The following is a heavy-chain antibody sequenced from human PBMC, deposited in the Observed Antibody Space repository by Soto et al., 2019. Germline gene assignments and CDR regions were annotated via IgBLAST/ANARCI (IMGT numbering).Heavy chain of an antibody. Sequence: SETLSLTCTVSGGSISSGGYYWSWIRQHPGKGLEWIGYIYYSGSTYYNPSLKSRVTISVDTSKNQFSLKLSSVTAADTAVYYCARGFSSSWYFGYFDYWGQGTLVTVSS. CDR1: GGSISSGGYY. CDR2: IYYSGST. J-gene: IGHJ4*02. D-gene: IGHD6-13*01. V-gene: IGHV4-31*03. CDR3: ARGFSSSWYFGYFDY.